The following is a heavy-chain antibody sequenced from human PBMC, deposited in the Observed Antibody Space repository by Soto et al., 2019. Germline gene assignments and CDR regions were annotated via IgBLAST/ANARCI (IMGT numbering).Heavy chain of an antibody. CDR1: GGSFSGYY. CDR2: INHSGST. Sequence: SETLSLTCAVYGGSFSGYYWSWIRQPPGKGLEWIGEINHSGSTNYNPSLKSRVTISVDTSKNQFSLKLSSVTAADTAVYYCARVRPKYYYGMDVWGQGTTVTVSS. V-gene: IGHV4-34*01. CDR3: ARVRPKYYYGMDV. J-gene: IGHJ6*02.